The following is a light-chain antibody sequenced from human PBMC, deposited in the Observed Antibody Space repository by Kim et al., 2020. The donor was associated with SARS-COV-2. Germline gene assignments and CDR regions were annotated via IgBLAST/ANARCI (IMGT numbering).Light chain of an antibody. CDR1: QNINNW. CDR2: DVS. CDR3: QQYNTYSRS. Sequence: DIQMTQSPSTLSASVGDRVTITCRASQNINNWLAWYQQKPGKVPKLLIADVSTLESGVPSRFSGSGSGTEFTLTISSLQPDDFATYYCQQYNTYSRSFGQGTKVDI. J-gene: IGKJ1*01. V-gene: IGKV1-5*01.